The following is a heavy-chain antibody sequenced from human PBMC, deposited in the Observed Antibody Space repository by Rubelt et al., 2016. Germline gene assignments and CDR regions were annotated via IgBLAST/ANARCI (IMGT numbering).Heavy chain of an antibody. J-gene: IGHJ4*02. CDR2: INHSGST. Sequence: QLQLQESGPGLVKPSETLSLTCTVSGGSISSSSYYWGWIRQPPGKGLEWIGEINHSGSTNYNPSLSGRVTISVDTSKNQFSLKLSSVTAADTAVYYCARHHKEQLVDYWGQGTLVTVSS. CDR3: ARHHKEQLVDY. D-gene: IGHD6-6*01. CDR1: GGSISSSSYY. V-gene: IGHV4-39*01.